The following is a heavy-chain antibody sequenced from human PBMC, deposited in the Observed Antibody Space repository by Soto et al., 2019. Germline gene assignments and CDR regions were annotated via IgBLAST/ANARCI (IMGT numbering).Heavy chain of an antibody. V-gene: IGHV3-33*01. J-gene: IGHJ6*02. CDR2: IWYDGSNK. CDR3: ARPYYYGSGSYEYYYGMDV. CDR1: GFTFSSYG. D-gene: IGHD3-10*01. Sequence: GGSLRLSCAASGFTFSSYGMHWVRQAPGKGLEWVAVIWYDGSNKYYADSVKGRFTISRDNSKNTLYLQMNSLRAEDTAVYYFARPYYYGSGSYEYYYGMDVWGQGTTVTVSS.